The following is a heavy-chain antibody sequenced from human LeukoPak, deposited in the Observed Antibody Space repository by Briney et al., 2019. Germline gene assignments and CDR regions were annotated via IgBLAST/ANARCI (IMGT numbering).Heavy chain of an antibody. V-gene: IGHV1-2*02. Sequence: GASVKVSCKASGYTFTGYYMHWVRQAPGQGLEWMGWINPNSGGTNYAQKFQGRVTMTRDTSISTAYMELSRLRSDDTAVYYCARAVRVEQWLVRGDYFDYWGQGTLVTVSS. CDR1: GYTFTGYY. J-gene: IGHJ4*02. CDR2: INPNSGGT. CDR3: ARAVRVEQWLVRGDYFDY. D-gene: IGHD6-19*01.